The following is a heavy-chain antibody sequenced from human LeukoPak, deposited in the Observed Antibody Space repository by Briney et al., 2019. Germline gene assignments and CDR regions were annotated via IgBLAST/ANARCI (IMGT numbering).Heavy chain of an antibody. CDR3: AKDNGNFLTPDW. D-gene: IGHD4-23*01. Sequence: GGSLRLSCVTPGFSFSSYGMHWVRQAPGRGLEWVAFIQYDGRKKLCGDSVKGRCTISRDTSSKTIYLQVDSLRGEDTAVYYCAKDNGNFLTPDWWGQGTLVTVSS. J-gene: IGHJ4*02. V-gene: IGHV3-30*02. CDR1: GFSFSSYG. CDR2: IQYDGRKK.